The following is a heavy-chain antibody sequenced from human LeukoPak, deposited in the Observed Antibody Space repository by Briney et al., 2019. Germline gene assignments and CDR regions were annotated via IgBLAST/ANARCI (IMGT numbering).Heavy chain of an antibody. D-gene: IGHD3-3*01. CDR1: GYTFTSYG. J-gene: IGHJ5*02. CDR3: ARDGIFGVVMNWFDP. V-gene: IGHV1-2*06. Sequence: ASVTVSCKASGYTFTSYGISWVRQAPGQGLEWMGRINPNSGGTNYAQKFQGRVTMTRDTSISTAYMELSRLRSDDTAVYYCARDGIFGVVMNWFDPWGQGTLVTVSS. CDR2: INPNSGGT.